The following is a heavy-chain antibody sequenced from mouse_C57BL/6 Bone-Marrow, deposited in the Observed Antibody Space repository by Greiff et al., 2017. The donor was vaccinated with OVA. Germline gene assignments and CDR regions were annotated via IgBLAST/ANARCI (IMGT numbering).Heavy chain of an antibody. CDR2: IYPGSGST. V-gene: IGHV1-55*01. J-gene: IGHJ1*03. Sequence: QVQLQQPGAELVKPGASVKMSCKASGYTFTSYWITWVKQRPGQGLEWIGDIYPGSGSTNYNEKFKSKATLTVDTSSSTAYMQLSSLTSEDSAVYDCAREGDYDWYFEVWGTGTTVTVSS. D-gene: IGHD2-4*01. CDR1: GYTFTSYW. CDR3: AREGDYDWYFEV.